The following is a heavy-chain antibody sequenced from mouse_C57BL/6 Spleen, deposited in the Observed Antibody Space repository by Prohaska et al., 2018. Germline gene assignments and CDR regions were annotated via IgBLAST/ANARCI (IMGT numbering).Heavy chain of an antibody. Sequence: EVKLVESEGGLVQPGSSMKLSCTASGFTFSDYYMAWVRQVPEKGLEWVANINYDGSSTYYLDSLKSRFIISRDNAKNILYLQMSSLKSEDTATYYCARVSSGYFDYWGQGTTLTVSS. D-gene: IGHD3-1*01. V-gene: IGHV5-16*01. CDR1: GFTFSDYY. J-gene: IGHJ2*01. CDR3: ARVSSGYFDY. CDR2: INYDGSST.